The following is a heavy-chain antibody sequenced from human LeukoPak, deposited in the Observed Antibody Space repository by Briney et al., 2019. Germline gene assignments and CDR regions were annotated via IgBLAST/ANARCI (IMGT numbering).Heavy chain of an antibody. Sequence: GASVKVSCKASGYTFTSYDINWVRQATGQGLEWMGWMNPNSGNTGYAQKFQGRVTITRNTSISTAYMELSSLRSEDTAAYYCARDNRGLLEWLLIGRTPMNAFDIWGQGTMVTVSS. CDR2: MNPNSGNT. V-gene: IGHV1-8*03. CDR3: ARDNRGLLEWLLIGRTPMNAFDI. D-gene: IGHD3-3*01. CDR1: GYTFTSYD. J-gene: IGHJ3*02.